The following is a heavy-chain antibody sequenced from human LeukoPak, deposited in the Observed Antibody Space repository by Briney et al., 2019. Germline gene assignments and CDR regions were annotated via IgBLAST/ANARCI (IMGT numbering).Heavy chain of an antibody. Sequence: GGSLRLSCAASGFTFSSYWMSWVRQAPGKGLEWVANIKQDGSEKYYVDSVKGRFTISRDNAKNSLYLQMNSLRAEDTAIYYCAKDSSSVVVITSCDYWGQGTLVTVSS. D-gene: IGHD3-22*01. CDR2: IKQDGSEK. V-gene: IGHV3-7*03. J-gene: IGHJ4*02. CDR1: GFTFSSYW. CDR3: AKDSSSVVVITSCDY.